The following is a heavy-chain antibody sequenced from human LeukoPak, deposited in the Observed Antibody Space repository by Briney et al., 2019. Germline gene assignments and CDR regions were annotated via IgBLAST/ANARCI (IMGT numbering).Heavy chain of an antibody. V-gene: IGHV3-66*01. Sequence: ETLSLTCAVYGGSFSGYYWSWVRQAPGKGLEWVSVIYSGGSTYYADSVKGRFTISRDNSKNTLYLQMNSLRAEDTAVYYCARSTYGDSIYFDYWGQGTLVTVSS. CDR3: ARSTYGDSIYFDY. D-gene: IGHD4-17*01. J-gene: IGHJ4*02. CDR1: GGSFSGYY. CDR2: IYSGGST.